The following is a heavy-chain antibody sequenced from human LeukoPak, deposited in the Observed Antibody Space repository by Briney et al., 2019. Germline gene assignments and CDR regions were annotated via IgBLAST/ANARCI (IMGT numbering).Heavy chain of an antibody. CDR2: ISYGGSNK. D-gene: IGHD3-22*01. J-gene: IGHJ4*02. CDR1: GFTFSSYG. CDR3: AIYYDSSGYYEGSFDY. Sequence: PGGSLRLSCAASGFTFSSYGMHWVRQAPGKGLEWVAVISYGGSNKYYADSVKGRFTIPRDNSKNTLYLQMNSLRAEDTAVYYCAIYYDSSGYYEGSFDYWGQGTLVTVSS. V-gene: IGHV3-30*03.